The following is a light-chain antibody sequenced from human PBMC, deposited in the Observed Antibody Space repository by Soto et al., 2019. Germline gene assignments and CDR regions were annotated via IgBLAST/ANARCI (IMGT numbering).Light chain of an antibody. CDR3: QQYNNWPRT. CDR2: GAS. CDR1: QSVTSSF. J-gene: IGKJ1*01. Sequence: EIVLTQSPVTLSLSPVERATLSCGASQSVTSSFLAWYQQKPGQAPRLLIYGASTRATGIPARISGSGSGTEFTLTITSLQSEDFAVYYCQQYNNWPRTFGQGTKVDI. V-gene: IGKV3-15*01.